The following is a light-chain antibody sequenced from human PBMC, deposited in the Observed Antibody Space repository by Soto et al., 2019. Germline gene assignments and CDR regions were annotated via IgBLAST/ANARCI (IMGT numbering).Light chain of an antibody. J-gene: IGLJ2*01. CDR1: SSNIGSNY. CDR3: AAWDDSLSAYVV. CDR2: RNN. V-gene: IGLV1-47*01. Sequence: QSVLTQPPSASGTPGQRVTISCSGSSSNIGSNYVYWYQQLPGTAPKLLIYRNNQRPSGVPDRFSGSKSGTSASLAISGLRSEDEADYYCAAWDDSLSAYVVFGGGTKVNVL.